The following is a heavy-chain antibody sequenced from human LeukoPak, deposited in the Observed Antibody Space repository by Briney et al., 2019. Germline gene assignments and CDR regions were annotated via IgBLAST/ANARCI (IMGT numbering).Heavy chain of an antibody. J-gene: IGHJ4*02. D-gene: IGHD2-15*01. CDR3: ARRYCSSGICYFDY. V-gene: IGHV3-48*02. CDR1: GFTFSGHG. Sequence: PGGSLRLSCATSGFTFSGHGMNWVRQAPGKGLECLSYISSSSTSISYADSVKGRFTISRDNAKNSLYLQMNSLRDEDTAVYYCARRYCSSGICYFDYWGQGTLVTVSS. CDR2: ISSSSTSI.